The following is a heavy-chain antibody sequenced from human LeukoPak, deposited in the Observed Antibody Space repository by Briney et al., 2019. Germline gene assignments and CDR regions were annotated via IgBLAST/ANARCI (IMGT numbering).Heavy chain of an antibody. Sequence: GESLKISCKGSGYSFTSYWIGWVRQMPGKGLEWRGIIYPGDSDTRYSPSFQGQVTISADKSISTAYLQWSSLKASDTAMYYCAKSYCGERYYFDYCCQGTLVTVSS. CDR1: GYSFTSYW. CDR2: IYPGDSDT. V-gene: IGHV5-51*01. J-gene: IGHJ4*02. D-gene: IGHD3-10*01. CDR3: AKSYCGERYYFDY.